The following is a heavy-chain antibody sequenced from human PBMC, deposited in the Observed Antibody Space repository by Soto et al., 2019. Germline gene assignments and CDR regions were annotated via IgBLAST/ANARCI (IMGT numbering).Heavy chain of an antibody. V-gene: IGHV1-8*01. CDR2: MNPDSGHA. D-gene: IGHD2-15*01. J-gene: IGHJ4*02. CDR1: GYTFTNSD. Sequence: QVQLVQSGAEVKKPGASVKVSCKASGYTFTNSDINWVRQAPGQGLEWMGWMNPDSGHAAYAQKFQGRVTLTTSTSTSTVYMEMRSLGSEDTAVYYCARRPHCSGGICYCGLDNWGQGPLVTVSS. CDR3: ARRPHCSGGICYCGLDN.